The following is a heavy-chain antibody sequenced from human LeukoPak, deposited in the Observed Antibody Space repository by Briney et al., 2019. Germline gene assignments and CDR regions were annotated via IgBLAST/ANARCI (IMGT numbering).Heavy chain of an antibody. V-gene: IGHV3-23*01. D-gene: IGHD6-13*01. Sequence: GGSLRLSCAASGFTFSSYAMSWVRQAPGKGLEWVSAISGSGGSTYYADSVKGRFTISRDNSKNTLYLQMNSLRAEDTAVYYCATRSGYSSSWYPQWGQGTLVTVSS. CDR1: GFTFSSYA. CDR2: ISGSGGST. CDR3: ATRSGYSSSWYPQ. J-gene: IGHJ4*02.